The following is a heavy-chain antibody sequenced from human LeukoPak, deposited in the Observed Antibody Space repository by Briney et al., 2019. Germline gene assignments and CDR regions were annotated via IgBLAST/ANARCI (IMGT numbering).Heavy chain of an antibody. CDR2: ISDRGGRT. CDR3: AKRGVVIRVILVGFHKEAYYFDS. D-gene: IGHD3-22*01. V-gene: IGHV3-23*01. J-gene: IGHJ4*02. CDR1: GFTFSNYA. Sequence: GGSLRLSCAASGFTFSNYAMSWVRQAPGKGLEWVAGISDRGGRTNYADSVKGRFTISRDNPRNTLYLQMNSLSAEDTAVYFCAKRGVVIRVILVGFHKEAYYFDSWGQGALVTVSS.